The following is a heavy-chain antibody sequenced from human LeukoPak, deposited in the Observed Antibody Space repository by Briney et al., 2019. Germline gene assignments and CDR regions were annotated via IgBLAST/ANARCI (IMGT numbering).Heavy chain of an antibody. V-gene: IGHV3-23*01. D-gene: IGHD2-2*02. CDR2: ISGSGGST. J-gene: IGHJ4*02. CDR1: VFTFSSYA. CDR3: AKQAIVVVPAAIQS. Sequence: GGSLRLSCAASVFTFSSYAMSWVHQAPGEGLEWVSAISGSGGSTYYADSVEGRFTISRDNSKNTMYLQMNSLRAEDTAVYYCAKQAIVVVPAAIQSWGQGTLVTVSS.